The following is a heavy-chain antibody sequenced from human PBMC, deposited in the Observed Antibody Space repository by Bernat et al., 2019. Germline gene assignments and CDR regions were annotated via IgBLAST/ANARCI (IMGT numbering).Heavy chain of an antibody. CDR2: INHSGST. CDR3: ARRLGYCSSISCYHPIDY. CDR1: GGSFSGYY. D-gene: IGHD2-2*01. V-gene: IGHV4-34*01. Sequence: QVQLQQWGAGLLKPSETLSLTCAVYGGSFSGYYWSWIRQPPGKGLEWIGEINHSGSTNYNPSHKSRVTISVDTSNNKFSLKLSAVTAADTAVYYCARRLGYCSSISCYHPIDYWGQGTLVTVSA. J-gene: IGHJ4*02.